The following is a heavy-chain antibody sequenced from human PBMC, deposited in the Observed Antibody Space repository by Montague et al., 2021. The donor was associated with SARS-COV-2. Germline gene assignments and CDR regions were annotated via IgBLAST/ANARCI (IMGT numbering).Heavy chain of an antibody. D-gene: IGHD3-3*01. Sequence: SETLSLTCAVSDDSITSSTYYWAWIRQPPGKGLEWIGSFYYTGSTYYNPSLKSRVTMSVDTSKKHFSLNLNSVTAADTAVYSCARGRSGFFNPLDYWGQGTLVTVSS. CDR2: FYYTGST. CDR3: ARGRSGFFNPLDY. CDR1: DDSITSSTYY. V-gene: IGHV4-39*02. J-gene: IGHJ4*02.